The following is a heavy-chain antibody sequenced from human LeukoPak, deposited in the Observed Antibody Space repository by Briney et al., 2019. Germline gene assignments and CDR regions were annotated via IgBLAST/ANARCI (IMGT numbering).Heavy chain of an antibody. CDR3: ARDPYDSYGYRHFDY. Sequence: ASVKVSCKASGGTFSSYAISWVRQAPGQGLEWMGGIIPIFGTANYAQKLQGRVTMTTDTSTSTAYMELRSLRSDDTAVYYCARDPYDSYGYRHFDYWGQGTLVTVSS. V-gene: IGHV1-69*05. CDR2: IIPIFGTA. D-gene: IGHD5-18*01. CDR1: GGTFSSYA. J-gene: IGHJ4*02.